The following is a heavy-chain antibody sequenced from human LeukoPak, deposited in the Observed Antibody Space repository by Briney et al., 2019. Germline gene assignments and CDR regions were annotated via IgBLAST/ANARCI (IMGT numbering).Heavy chain of an antibody. CDR2: IHYTGRT. CDR3: ARRRHNFDFYDV. CDR1: GGSINSGDYY. Sequence: PSQTLSLTCAVSGGSINSGDYYWTWIRQHPGKGLEWIAYIHYTGRTFYSPSLKSRVSISVDTSKNQFSLDLSSATAADTAVYYCARRRHNFDFYDVWGQGTRVTVSS. D-gene: IGHD3/OR15-3a*01. J-gene: IGHJ3*01. V-gene: IGHV4-31*11.